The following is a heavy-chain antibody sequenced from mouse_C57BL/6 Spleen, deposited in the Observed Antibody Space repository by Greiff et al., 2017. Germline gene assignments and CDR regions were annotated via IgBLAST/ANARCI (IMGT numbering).Heavy chain of an antibody. V-gene: IGHV1-69*01. J-gene: IGHJ1*03. CDR2: IDPSDSYT. CDR3: ARSITAASKVYFDV. D-gene: IGHD1-1*01. Sequence: QVQLQQPGAELVMPGASVKLSCKASGYTFTSYWMHWVKQRPGQGLEWIGEIDPSDSYTNYNQKFKGKSTLTVDKSSSTAYMQLSSLTSEDSAVYYCARSITAASKVYFDVWGTGTTVTVSS. CDR1: GYTFTSYW.